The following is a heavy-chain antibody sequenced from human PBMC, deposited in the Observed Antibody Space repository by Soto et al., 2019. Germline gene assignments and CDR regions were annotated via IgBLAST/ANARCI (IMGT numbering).Heavy chain of an antibody. J-gene: IGHJ4*02. D-gene: IGHD6-19*01. CDR1: GFTFSSYS. CDR2: ISISDGTT. CDR3: VTHMWLGY. Sequence: GWSLRLSCAASGFTFSSYSMSWVRQAPGKGLECVSGISISDGTTYYATSVKGRFTISRDNSKDTLFLQMNSLRVEDTAVYYCVTHMWLGYWGQGILVTVSS. V-gene: IGHV3-23*01.